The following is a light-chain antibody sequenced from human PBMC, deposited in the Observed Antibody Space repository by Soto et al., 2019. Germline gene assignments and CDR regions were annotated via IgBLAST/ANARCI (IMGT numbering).Light chain of an antibody. CDR2: EVT. Sequence: QSALTQPASVSGSPGQSITISCTGTSSDVGGYDFVSWYRQYPGQAPKILIYEVTHRPSGVPDRFSGSKSGNTASLTISGLQADDEADYYCSSYTLTSSPVFGPGTQLTVL. V-gene: IGLV2-14*01. CDR1: SSDVGGYDF. CDR3: SSYTLTSSPV. J-gene: IGLJ1*01.